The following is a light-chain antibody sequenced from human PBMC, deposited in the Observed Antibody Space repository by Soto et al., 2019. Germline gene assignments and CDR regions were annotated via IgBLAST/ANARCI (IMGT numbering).Light chain of an antibody. CDR3: QQRSNWPLT. Sequence: EIVLTQSPAALSLSPGERATLSCRASQSVSSYLAWYQQKPGQAPRLLIYDASNRATGIPARFSGSGSGTDFTLTHSRLEPEDFAVYYCQQRSNWPLTFGGGTKVDIK. V-gene: IGKV3-11*01. CDR2: DAS. J-gene: IGKJ4*01. CDR1: QSVSSY.